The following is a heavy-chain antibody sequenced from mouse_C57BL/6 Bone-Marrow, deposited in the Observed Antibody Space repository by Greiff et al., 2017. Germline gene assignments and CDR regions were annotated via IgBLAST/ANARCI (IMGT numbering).Heavy chain of an antibody. Sequence: QVQLQQSGPELVKPGASVKISCKASGYAFSSSWMNWVKQRPGKGLEWIGRIYPGDGDTNYNGKFKGKATLTADKSSSTAYMQLSSLTSEDSAVYFCARGGYGYDGNAMDYWGQGTSVTVSS. V-gene: IGHV1-82*01. J-gene: IGHJ4*01. CDR3: ARGGYGYDGNAMDY. CDR2: IYPGDGDT. CDR1: GYAFSSSW. D-gene: IGHD2-2*01.